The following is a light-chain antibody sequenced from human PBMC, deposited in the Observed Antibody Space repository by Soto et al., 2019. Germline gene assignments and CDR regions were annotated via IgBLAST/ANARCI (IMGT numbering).Light chain of an antibody. V-gene: IGKV3-11*01. J-gene: IGKJ1*01. CDR3: QQRSNWPT. CDR1: QSVSSY. Sequence: EIVLTQSPAILSLSPGERATLSCRASQSVSSYLAWYQQKPGQAPRLLIYDASNRATGIPARFSGSGSGTDFTLTISSLKPKNFAVYYCQQRSNWPTFVQGTKV. CDR2: DAS.